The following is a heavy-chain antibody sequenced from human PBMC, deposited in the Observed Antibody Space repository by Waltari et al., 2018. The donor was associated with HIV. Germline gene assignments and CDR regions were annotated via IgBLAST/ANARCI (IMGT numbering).Heavy chain of an antibody. V-gene: IGHV5-51*01. CDR3: ARHGVSMLRGVIDY. CDR2: IYPGDSDT. D-gene: IGHD3-10*01. Sequence: EVQLVQSGAEVKKPGESLKISCQGSGYTFTNYWIGWVRQMPGKGLEWMGIIYPGDSDTRYSPSFQGQVTISADKSISTAYLQWGSLKASDTAMYYCARHGVSMLRGVIDYWGQGTLLTVSS. CDR1: GYTFTNYW. J-gene: IGHJ4*02.